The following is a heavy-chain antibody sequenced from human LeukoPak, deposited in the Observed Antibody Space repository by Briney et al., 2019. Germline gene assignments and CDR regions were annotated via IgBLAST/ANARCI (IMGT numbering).Heavy chain of an antibody. V-gene: IGHV1-69*13. Sequence: SVTVSCKASGGTFSSYAISWVRQAPGQGLEWMGGIIPIFGTANYAQEFQGRVTITADESTSTAYMELSSLRSEDTAVYYCARDQGRVPAAHDIWGQGTLVTVSS. D-gene: IGHD2-2*01. J-gene: IGHJ4*02. CDR3: ARDQGRVPAAHDI. CDR1: GGTFSSYA. CDR2: IIPIFGTA.